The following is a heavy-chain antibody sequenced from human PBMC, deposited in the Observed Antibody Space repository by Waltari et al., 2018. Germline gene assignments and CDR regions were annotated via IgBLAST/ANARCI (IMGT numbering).Heavy chain of an antibody. V-gene: IGHV1-18*01. Sequence: GQGLEWMGWISAYNGNTNYAQKLQGRVTMTTDTSTSTAYMELRSLRSDDTAVYYCARDGPGGYDFWSGYYTGWFDPWGQGTLVTVSS. CDR3: ARDGPGGYDFWSGYYTGWFDP. CDR2: ISAYNGNT. J-gene: IGHJ5*02. D-gene: IGHD3-3*01.